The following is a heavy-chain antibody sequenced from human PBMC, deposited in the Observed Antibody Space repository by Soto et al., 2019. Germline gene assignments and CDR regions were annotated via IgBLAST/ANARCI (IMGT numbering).Heavy chain of an antibody. D-gene: IGHD6-6*01. V-gene: IGHV4-34*01. J-gene: IGHJ4*02. Sequence: SETLSLTCAVYGGSFSGYYWSWIRQPPGKGLEWIGEINHSGSTNYNPSLKSRVTISVDTSKNQFSLKLSSVTAADTAVYYCATFGPHGEQLEDSWAQGTLVPVSP. CDR3: ATFGPHGEQLEDS. CDR1: GGSFSGYY. CDR2: INHSGST.